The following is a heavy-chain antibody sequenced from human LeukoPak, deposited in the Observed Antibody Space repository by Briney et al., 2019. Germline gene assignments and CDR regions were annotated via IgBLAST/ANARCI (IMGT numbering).Heavy chain of an antibody. D-gene: IGHD5-18*01. CDR2: INHSGST. J-gene: IGHJ4*02. CDR3: ARGGLGYDWDTAMVTNYYFDY. Sequence: PGVSLRLSCAASGFTFSDYYMSWIRQPPGKGLEWIGEINHSGSTNYNPSLKSRVTISVDTSKNQFSLKLSSVTAADTAVYYCARGGLGYDWDTAMVTNYYFDYWGQGTLVTVSS. CDR1: GFTFSDYY. V-gene: IGHV4-34*01.